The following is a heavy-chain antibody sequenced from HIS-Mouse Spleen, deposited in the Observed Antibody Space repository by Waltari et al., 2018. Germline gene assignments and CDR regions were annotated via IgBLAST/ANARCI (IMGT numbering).Heavy chain of an antibody. V-gene: IGHV4-31*03. CDR2: IYYSGST. Sequence: QVQLQESGPGLVKPSQTLSLTCTVPGCSISSGGYYWSWIRQHPGKGLEWNGYIYYSGSTYYNPSLKSRVTISVDTSKNQFSLKLSSVTAADTAVYYCAREKGYYGSGSYYYYYYGMDVWGQGTTVTVSS. J-gene: IGHJ6*02. CDR1: GCSISSGGYY. D-gene: IGHD3-10*01. CDR3: AREKGYYGSGSYYYYYYGMDV.